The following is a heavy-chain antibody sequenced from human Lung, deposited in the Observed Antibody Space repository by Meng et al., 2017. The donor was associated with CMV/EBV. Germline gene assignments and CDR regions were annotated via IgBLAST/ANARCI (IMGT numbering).Heavy chain of an antibody. CDR2: INTYNGNT. J-gene: IGHJ4*02. D-gene: IGHD3-9*01. Sequence: SXXVSCKGSDYNFASYGITWVRQAPGQGLEWMGWINTYNGNTKYAQKFQDRVIMTTDRSTRTAYVELRSLRSDDTAVYYCARSITIFQIDYWGQGTLVTVSS. CDR3: ARSITIFQIDY. CDR1: DYNFASYG. V-gene: IGHV1-18*01.